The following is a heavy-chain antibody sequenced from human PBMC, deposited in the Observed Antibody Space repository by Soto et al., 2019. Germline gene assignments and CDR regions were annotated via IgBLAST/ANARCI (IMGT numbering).Heavy chain of an antibody. CDR3: ARDPGGGCFDWYFGL. V-gene: IGHV3-30-3*01. CDR1: GFTFSSVA. D-gene: IGHD2-15*01. J-gene: IGHJ2*01. CDR2: ISYDGTTK. Sequence: GGSLRLSCAASGFTFSSVAIHWVRQAPGKGLEWVAAISYDGTTKFYADSVKGRSTISRDNSKNTLYLQMNSLRGEDTAVYYCARDPGGGCFDWYFGLWGHGTLVTVSS.